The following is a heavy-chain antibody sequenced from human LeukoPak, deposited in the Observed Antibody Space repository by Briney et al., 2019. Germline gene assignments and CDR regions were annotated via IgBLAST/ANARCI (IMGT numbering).Heavy chain of an antibody. D-gene: IGHD6-13*01. CDR2: IYYSGST. V-gene: IGHV4-39*06. J-gene: IGHJ4*02. CDR3: ARESIAAAGTDY. Sequence: PSETLSLTCTVSGGSISSSSYYWGWIRQPPGKGLEWIGSIYYSGSTYYNPSLKSRVTISVNTSKNQFPLKLSSVTAADTAVYYCARESIAAAGTDYWGQGTLVTVSS. CDR1: GGSISSSSYY.